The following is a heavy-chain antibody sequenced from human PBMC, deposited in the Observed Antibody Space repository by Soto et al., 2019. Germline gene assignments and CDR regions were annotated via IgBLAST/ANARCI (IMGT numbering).Heavy chain of an antibody. J-gene: IGHJ6*02. D-gene: IGHD5-12*01. Sequence: QITLKESGPTLVKPTQTLTLTCTFSGFSLSTSGVGVGWIRQPPGKALEWRALIYWDDDKRYSPSLKSRLTITKDKPKNQGVLTMTNMGPVDTPTYYCAHVRRLSRYEYYYYYSGMEIWGQGTTVTVSS. V-gene: IGHV2-5*02. CDR2: IYWDDDK. CDR3: AHVRRLSRYEYYYYYSGMEI. CDR1: GFSLSTSGVG.